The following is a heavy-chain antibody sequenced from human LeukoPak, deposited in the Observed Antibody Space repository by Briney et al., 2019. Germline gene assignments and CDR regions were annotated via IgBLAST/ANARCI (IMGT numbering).Heavy chain of an antibody. D-gene: IGHD6-19*01. CDR2: ISWNSGSI. CDR1: GFIFNNYA. V-gene: IGHV3-9*01. Sequence: HPGRSLRLSCAGSGFIFNNYAMHWVRRPPGKGLEWVSGISWNSGSIDYADSVKGRFTISRDNAKNSLYLQMNSLRVEDTAFYYCAKDNRRHYTSGPNPDSLHWGQGALVTVSS. CDR3: AKDNRRHYTSGPNPDSLH. J-gene: IGHJ4*02.